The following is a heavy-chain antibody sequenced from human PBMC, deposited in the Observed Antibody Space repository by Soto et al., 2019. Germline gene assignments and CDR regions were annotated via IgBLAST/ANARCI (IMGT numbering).Heavy chain of an antibody. D-gene: IGHD5-18*01. CDR2: IYYSGTT. J-gene: IGHJ4*02. CDR1: GGSVSSGFYY. CDR3: ARGRYSYGHFDF. V-gene: IGHV4-61*01. Sequence: SETLSLTCTVSGGSVSSGFYYRTWIRQSSGKGPEWIGYIYYSGTTSYNPSLKSRVTMSRDTSKNLFSLELNSVTAADTAVYYCARGRYSYGHFDFWGRGTLVTVSS.